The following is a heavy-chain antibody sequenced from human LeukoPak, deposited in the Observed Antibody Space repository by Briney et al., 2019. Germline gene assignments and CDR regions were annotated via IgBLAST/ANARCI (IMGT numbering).Heavy chain of an antibody. CDR2: IIPILGIA. CDR3: ARDGGGESSSSWFRDLVDY. J-gene: IGHJ4*02. Sequence: ASVKVSCKASGGTFSSYAISWVRQAPGQGLEWMGRIIPILGIANYAQKFQGRVTITADKSTSTAYMELSSLRSEDTAVYYCARDGGGESSSSWFRDLVDYWGQGTLVTVSS. CDR1: GGTFSSYA. D-gene: IGHD6-13*01. V-gene: IGHV1-69*04.